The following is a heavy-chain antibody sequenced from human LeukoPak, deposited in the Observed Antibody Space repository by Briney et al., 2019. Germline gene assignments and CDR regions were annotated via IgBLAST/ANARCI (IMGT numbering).Heavy chain of an antibody. CDR1: GYTFTSYD. Sequence: ASVKVSCKASGYTFTSYDINWVRQAPGQGLEWMGWMNPNSGNTGYAQKFQGRVTMTRNTSISTAYMELSSLRSEDTAVYYCARGDAYRITIFGVVITPHYYYYGMDVWGQGTTVTVSS. CDR3: ARGDAYRITIFGVVITPHYYYYGMDV. D-gene: IGHD3-3*01. CDR2: MNPNSGNT. V-gene: IGHV1-8*01. J-gene: IGHJ6*02.